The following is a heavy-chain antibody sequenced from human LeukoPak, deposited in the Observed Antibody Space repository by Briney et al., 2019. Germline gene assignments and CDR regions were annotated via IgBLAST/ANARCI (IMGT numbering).Heavy chain of an antibody. Sequence: PGGSLRLSCAASGFTFSSYAMSWVRQAPGKGLEWVSAISGSGGSTYYADSVKGRFTISRDNSKNTLYLQMNSLRAEDMAVYYCAKDSGATIMGDWFDPWGQGTLVTVSS. CDR3: AKDSGATIMGDWFDP. V-gene: IGHV3-23*01. CDR1: GFTFSSYA. D-gene: IGHD5-12*01. J-gene: IGHJ5*02. CDR2: ISGSGGST.